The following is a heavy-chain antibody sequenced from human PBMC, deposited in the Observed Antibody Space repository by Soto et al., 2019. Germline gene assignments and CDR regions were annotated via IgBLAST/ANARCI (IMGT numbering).Heavy chain of an antibody. V-gene: IGHV1-8*01. CDR2: MNPNSGNT. J-gene: IGHJ5*02. CDR3: ARSLGGSNWFDP. Sequence: ASVKVSCKASGYTFTSYDINWVRQATGQGLEWMGWMNPNSGNTGYAQKFQGRVTMTRNTSISTAYMELSSLRSEDTAVYYCARSLGGSNWFDPWGQGTLVTVSS. CDR1: GYTFTSYD. D-gene: IGHD3-16*01.